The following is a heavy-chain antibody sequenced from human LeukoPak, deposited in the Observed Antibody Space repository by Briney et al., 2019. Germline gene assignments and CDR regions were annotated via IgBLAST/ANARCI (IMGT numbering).Heavy chain of an antibody. Sequence: EASVKVSCKVSGYTLSELSMHWVRQAPGKGLEWMGAVDPEDGETIYAQKFQGRVTMTEDTTTDTAYMELNSLRSEDMAVYYCSIARFWSFDYWGQGTLVTVSS. V-gene: IGHV1-24*01. D-gene: IGHD3-3*01. CDR1: GYTLSELS. CDR2: VDPEDGET. CDR3: SIARFWSFDY. J-gene: IGHJ4*02.